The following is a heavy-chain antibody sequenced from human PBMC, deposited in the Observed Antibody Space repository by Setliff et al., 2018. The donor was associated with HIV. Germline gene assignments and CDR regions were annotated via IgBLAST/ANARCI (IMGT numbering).Heavy chain of an antibody. CDR2: IYSSGAT. J-gene: IGHJ2*01. Sequence: SETLSLTCSVSGDSFGIHYWNWIRQPAGKGLEWIGRIYSSGATSYNPSLRSRVTMSVDTSKNQLSLTLDSMTAADTAVYYCAKDRGYYFDLWGRGILVTVSS. CDR1: GDSFGIHY. D-gene: IGHD3-10*01. V-gene: IGHV4-4*07. CDR3: AKDRGYYFDL.